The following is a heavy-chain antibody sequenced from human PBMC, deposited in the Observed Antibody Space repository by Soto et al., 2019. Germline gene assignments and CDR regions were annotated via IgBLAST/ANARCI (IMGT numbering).Heavy chain of an antibody. CDR1: EDTLRKYA. CDR2: IIPIFRPP. J-gene: IGHJ2*01. Sequence: GASLKVSCKASEDTLRKYANKWGAQAPGQGLEWMGRIIPIFRPPNYAQKVQGRVTITADTSANTVYLELSSLRSEHTAVYYCAITKYDSSAYYYWYLGLWGRGTLVTVSS. D-gene: IGHD3-22*01. V-gene: IGHV1-69*06. CDR3: AITKYDSSAYYYWYLGL.